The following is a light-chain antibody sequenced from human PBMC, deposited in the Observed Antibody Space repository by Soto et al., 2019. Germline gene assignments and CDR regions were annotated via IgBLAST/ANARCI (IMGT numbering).Light chain of an antibody. J-gene: IGLJ1*01. CDR2: SNN. V-gene: IGLV1-44*01. CDR1: SSNIGSNT. Sequence: QSVLTQPPSASGTPGQRVTISCSGSSSNIGSNTVSWYQQVPGTAPKLLIYSNNQRPSGVPDRFSGSKSGNTASLTISGLQAEDEADYYCSSYTTSSTRVFGTGTKVTVL. CDR3: SSYTTSSTRV.